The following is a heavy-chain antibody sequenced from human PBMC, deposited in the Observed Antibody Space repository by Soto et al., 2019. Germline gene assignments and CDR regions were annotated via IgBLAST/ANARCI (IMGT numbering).Heavy chain of an antibody. Sequence: GGSLILSCAASGITFSSYNMNWVRQAPGKGLEWVSYISRTSDTIYYADSVKGRFTISRDNAGNSLYLQMNSLRAEDTAVYFCARAAAAMHFYYYYYMDVWGKGTTVTVSS. J-gene: IGHJ6*03. CDR1: GITFSSYN. V-gene: IGHV3-48*01. CDR2: ISRTSDTI. CDR3: ARAAAAMHFYYYYYMDV. D-gene: IGHD2-2*01.